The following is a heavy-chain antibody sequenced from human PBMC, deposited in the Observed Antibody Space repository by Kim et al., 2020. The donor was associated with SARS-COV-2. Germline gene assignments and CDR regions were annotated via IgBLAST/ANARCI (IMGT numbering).Heavy chain of an antibody. J-gene: IGHJ4*02. CDR1: GYTFTGYY. CDR3: ARGLGTRWAEGAY. Sequence: ASVKVSCKASGYTFTGYYMHWVRQSPGQGLEWMGRINPISGGTTYAQKFQGRVTMTRDTSTSTVYMELSRLRSDDTAVYYCARGLGTRWAEGAYWGQGTL. D-gene: IGHD1-1*01. V-gene: IGHV1-2*06. CDR2: INPISGGT.